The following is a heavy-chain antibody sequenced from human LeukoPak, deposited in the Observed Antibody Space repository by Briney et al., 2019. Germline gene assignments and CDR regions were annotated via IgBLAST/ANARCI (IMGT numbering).Heavy chain of an antibody. D-gene: IGHD6-13*01. CDR3: ARQGDSSSWSRFDY. Sequence: SETLSLTCTVSGGSISSSSYYWGWIRQPPGKGLEWIGSIYYSGSTYYNPSLKTLVTISLDTSKNHFSLKLSSVTAADTAVYYCARQGDSSSWSRFDYWGQGTLVTVSS. V-gene: IGHV4-39*01. CDR1: GGSISSSSYY. J-gene: IGHJ4*02. CDR2: IYYSGST.